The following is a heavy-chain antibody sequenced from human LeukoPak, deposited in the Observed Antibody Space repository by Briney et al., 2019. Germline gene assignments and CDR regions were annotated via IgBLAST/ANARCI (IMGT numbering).Heavy chain of an antibody. Sequence: GGSLRLSCAASGFTFSNAWMSWVRQAPGKGLEWVGRIKSKTDGGTADYAAPVKGRFTISRDDSKNTLYLQMNSLTIVDTAVYYWTKYRYGYFDCWGQGTLVAVSS. V-gene: IGHV3-15*01. CDR1: GFTFSNAW. J-gene: IGHJ4*02. D-gene: IGHD5-18*01. CDR3: TKYRYGYFDC. CDR2: IKSKTDGGTA.